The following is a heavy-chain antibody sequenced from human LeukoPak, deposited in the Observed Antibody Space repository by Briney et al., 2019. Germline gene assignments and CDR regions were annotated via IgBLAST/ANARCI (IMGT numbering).Heavy chain of an antibody. V-gene: IGHV4-39*01. CDR3: ARHSPPNSSDFYQYYGMDV. CDR1: GVSINSSNYY. Sequence: SETLSLTCTVSGVSINSSNYYWAWIRQTPGKGLEWIGSSFHSGSTYYNPSLKRRLTTSLDAPKGNFSLKLSSLIVADTAVYFCARHSPPNSSDFYQYYGMDVWGQGTTVTVSS. CDR2: SFHSGST. D-gene: IGHD2/OR15-2a*01. J-gene: IGHJ6*02.